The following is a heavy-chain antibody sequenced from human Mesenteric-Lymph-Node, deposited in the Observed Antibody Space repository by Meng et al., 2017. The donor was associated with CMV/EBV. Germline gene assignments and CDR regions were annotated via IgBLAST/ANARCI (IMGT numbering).Heavy chain of an antibody. J-gene: IGHJ4*02. CDR1: GITFSSYG. CDR3: AARMAYCGADCPPWF. D-gene: IGHD2-21*01. CDR2: IRYDGTNK. Sequence: SGITFSSYGMHWVRQAPGKGLEWVAFIRYDGTNKDYTDSVKGRFTISRDNSKNTLYLQMNSLRLEDTAVYYCAARMAYCGADCPPWFRGQGTLVTVSS. V-gene: IGHV3-30*02.